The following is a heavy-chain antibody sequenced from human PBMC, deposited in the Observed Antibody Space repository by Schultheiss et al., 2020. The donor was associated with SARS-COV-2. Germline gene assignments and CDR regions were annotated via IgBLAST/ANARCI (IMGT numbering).Heavy chain of an antibody. CDR3: ARGKGATNDY. D-gene: IGHD1-26*01. CDR1: GGSISNYY. Sequence: SETLSLTCTVSGGSISNYYWNWIRQSPGKGLEWIGYIYHRGSTNYNPSLKSRVTISVDTSKNQFSLKLSSVTAADTAVYYCARGKGATNDYWGQGTLVTVSS. J-gene: IGHJ4*02. V-gene: IGHV4-59*12. CDR2: IYHRGST.